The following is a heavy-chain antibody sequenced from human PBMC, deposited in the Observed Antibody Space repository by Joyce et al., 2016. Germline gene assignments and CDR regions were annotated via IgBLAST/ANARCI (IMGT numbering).Heavy chain of an antibody. D-gene: IGHD2-2*01. CDR1: GIIFSNKE. V-gene: IGHV3-48*03. CDR2: INSDDSRI. Sequence: EVQLVESGGGLVQPGGSLRLSCAASGIIFSNKEMNWVRPAPGKGLEWVSSINSDDSRIHYADSVRGRFTISRDNARNSLYLEMNSLRVEDTAIYYCTTPSCANWGQGSLVTVSS. J-gene: IGHJ4*02. CDR3: TTPSCAN.